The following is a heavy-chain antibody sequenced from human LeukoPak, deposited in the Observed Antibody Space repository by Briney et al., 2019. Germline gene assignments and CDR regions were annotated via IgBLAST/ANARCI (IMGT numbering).Heavy chain of an antibody. J-gene: IGHJ2*01. CDR2: VYNSEDT. CDR1: GGSTSSDY. D-gene: IGHD3-16*01. CDR3: ARLKLGAYFDL. Sequence: SETLSLTCTVSGGSTSSDYWSWIRQSPGKGLEWVGYVYNSEDTGKNPSLKSRVTILLDTSKNQCSLKLTSVSAADTAVYYCARLKLGAYFDLRGRGTLVTVSS. V-gene: IGHV4-59*08.